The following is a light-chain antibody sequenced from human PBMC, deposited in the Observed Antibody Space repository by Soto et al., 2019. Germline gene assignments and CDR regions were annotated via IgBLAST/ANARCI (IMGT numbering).Light chain of an antibody. CDR3: QQDYSSPWT. V-gene: IGKV4-1*01. Sequence: DIVMTQSPDSLAVSLGERATINCKSSQSVLYSSNNKNYLAWYQQKPGQPPKLRIYWASTRESGVPDRFSGSGSGTDFTLTCSSRQAEEVAGYCCQQDYSSPWTFGQGTKVEIK. CDR1: QSVLYSSNNKNY. J-gene: IGKJ1*01. CDR2: WAS.